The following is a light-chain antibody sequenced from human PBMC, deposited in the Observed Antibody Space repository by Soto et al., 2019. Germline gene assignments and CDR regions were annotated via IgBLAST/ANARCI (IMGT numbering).Light chain of an antibody. CDR3: QKYNSAPLP. Sequence: DIQMTQSPSSLSASLGDRVTITCRARQGIGVYLAWFQQKRGNVPNLLIYAASTLQSGVPSRFSGSGSGTDFTLTISSLQPEDVATYYCQKYNSAPLPFGGGTKVEL. CDR2: AAS. CDR1: QGIGVY. J-gene: IGKJ4*01. V-gene: IGKV1-27*01.